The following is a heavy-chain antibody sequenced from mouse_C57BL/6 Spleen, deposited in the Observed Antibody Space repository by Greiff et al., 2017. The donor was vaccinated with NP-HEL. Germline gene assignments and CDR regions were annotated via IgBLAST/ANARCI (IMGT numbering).Heavy chain of an antibody. J-gene: IGHJ1*03. V-gene: IGHV1-81*01. CDR3: ARDGYDWYFDV. CDR2: IYPRSGNT. CDR1: GYTFTSYG. Sequence: VKLVESGAELARPGASVKLSCKASGYTFTSYGISWVKQRTGQGLEWIGEIYPRSGNTYYNEKFKGKATLTADKSSSTAYMELRSLTSEDSAVYFCARDGYDWYFDVWGTGTTVTVSS. D-gene: IGHD2-2*01.